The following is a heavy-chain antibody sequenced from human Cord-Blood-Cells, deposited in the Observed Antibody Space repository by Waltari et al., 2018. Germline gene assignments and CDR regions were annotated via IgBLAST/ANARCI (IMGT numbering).Heavy chain of an antibody. CDR3: ARVLYSSSWYTDY. CDR2: IYSGGST. CDR1: GFTVSSNY. V-gene: IGHV3-53*01. Sequence: EVQLVESGGCLIQPGGSLRLSCAASGFTVSSNYMSWVRQAPGKGLEWVSVIYSGGSTYYADSVKGRFTISRDNSKNTLYLQMNSLRAEDTAVYYCARVLYSSSWYTDYWGQGTLVTVSS. J-gene: IGHJ4*02. D-gene: IGHD6-13*01.